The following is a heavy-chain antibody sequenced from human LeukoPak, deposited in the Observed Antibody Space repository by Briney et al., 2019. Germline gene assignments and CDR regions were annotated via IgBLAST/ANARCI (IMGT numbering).Heavy chain of an antibody. CDR3: AKGLVAAEGDYYFDY. V-gene: IGHV3-30*02. CDR1: GFTFSSHG. J-gene: IGHJ4*02. Sequence: AGGSLRLSCAASGFTFSSHGMHWVRQAPGKGLEWVAFIRYDGSNKYYADSVKGRFTISRDNSKNTLYLQMNSLRAEDTAVYYCAKGLVAAEGDYYFDYWGQGTLVTVSS. CDR2: IRYDGSNK. D-gene: IGHD2-15*01.